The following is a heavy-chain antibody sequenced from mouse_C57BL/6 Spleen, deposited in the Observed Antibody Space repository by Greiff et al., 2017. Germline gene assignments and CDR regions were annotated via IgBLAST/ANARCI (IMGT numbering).Heavy chain of an antibody. V-gene: IGHV5-6*01. CDR2: ISSGGSYT. J-gene: IGHJ2*01. CDR1: GFTFSSYG. D-gene: IGHD3-2*02. Sequence: EVQLEESGGDLVKPGGSLKLSCAASGFTFSSYGMSWVRQTPDKRLEWVATISSGGSYTYYPDSVKGRFTISRDNAKNTLYLQMSSLKSEDTAMYYCARHETAQATYDYWGQGTTLTVSS. CDR3: ARHETAQATYDY.